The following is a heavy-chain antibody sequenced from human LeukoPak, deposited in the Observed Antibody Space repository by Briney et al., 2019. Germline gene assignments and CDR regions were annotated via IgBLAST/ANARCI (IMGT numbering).Heavy chain of an antibody. CDR3: ARKVATINPFDY. CDR2: IYYSGST. J-gene: IGHJ4*02. Sequence: SETLSLTCTVSGGSISPYCWSWIRQPPGKGLEWIGYIYYSGSTNYNPSLKSRVTMSVDTSKNQFSLKLTSVTAADTAVYYCARKVATINPFDYWGQGTLVTVSS. CDR1: GGSISPYC. V-gene: IGHV4-59*08. D-gene: IGHD5-24*01.